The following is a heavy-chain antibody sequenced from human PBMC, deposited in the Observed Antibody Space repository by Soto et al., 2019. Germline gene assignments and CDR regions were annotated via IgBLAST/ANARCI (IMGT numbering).Heavy chain of an antibody. CDR3: AREEATRIAAAGTFDY. J-gene: IGHJ4*02. V-gene: IGHV1-18*01. CDR1: GYTFTSYG. CDR2: ISAYNGNT. Sequence: QVQLVQSGAEVKKPGASVKVSCKASGYTFTSYGISWVRQAPGQGLEWMGWISAYNGNTNYAQKLQGRVTMTTDTXTXXAYMELRSLKSDDTAVYYCAREEATRIAAAGTFDYWGQGTLVTVSS. D-gene: IGHD6-13*01.